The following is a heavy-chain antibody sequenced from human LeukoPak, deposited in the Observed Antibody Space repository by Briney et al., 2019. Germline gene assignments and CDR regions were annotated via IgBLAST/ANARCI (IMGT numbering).Heavy chain of an antibody. D-gene: IGHD3-22*01. CDR1: GFTVSGNY. CDR2: IYSDDRT. Sequence: GGSLRLSCAASGFTVSGNYMSWVRQAPGKGLEWVSVIYSDDRTYYADSVKGRFTISRDNSKNTLYLQMNTLRAEDTAVYYCTRDGDYYVTSGPDVWGKGTTVTVSS. V-gene: IGHV3-53*01. J-gene: IGHJ6*04. CDR3: TRDGDYYVTSGPDV.